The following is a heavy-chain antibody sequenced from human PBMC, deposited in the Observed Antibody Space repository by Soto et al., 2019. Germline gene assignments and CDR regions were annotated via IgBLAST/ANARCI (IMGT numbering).Heavy chain of an antibody. V-gene: IGHV1-18*01. D-gene: IGHD4-17*01. CDR1: GYSFTTSG. J-gene: IGHJ4*02. CDR3: ARRLYGDYDY. CDR2: ISTYNGNT. Sequence: QPQLAQSGAEVKQPGASVKVSCKASGYSFTTSGITWVRQAPGQGLEWMGWISTYNGNTNYAQKLQDRVTLTTDTSTSTAYMELRSLRSDDTAVYYCARRLYGDYDYWGQGTLVTVSS.